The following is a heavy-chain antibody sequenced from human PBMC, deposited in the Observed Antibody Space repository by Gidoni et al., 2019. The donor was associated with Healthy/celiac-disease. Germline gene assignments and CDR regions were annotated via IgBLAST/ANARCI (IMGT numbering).Heavy chain of an antibody. Sequence: EVQLLESGGGSVQPGGSLRLSCAASGFTFTTFAMSWVRQAPGKGLEWVSAISGRGTSTYYADSVKGRFTISRDNSENTLYLQMNSLRAEDTALYYCAKEVGSGWHLYYFDYWGQGTLVTVSS. CDR1: GFTFTTFA. CDR2: ISGRGTST. CDR3: AKEVGSGWHLYYFDY. J-gene: IGHJ4*02. D-gene: IGHD6-19*01. V-gene: IGHV3-23*01.